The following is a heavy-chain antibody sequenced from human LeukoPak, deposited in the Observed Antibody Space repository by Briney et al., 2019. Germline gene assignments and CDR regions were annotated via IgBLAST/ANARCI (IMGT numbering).Heavy chain of an antibody. CDR1: GFTFSSYS. V-gene: IGHV3-30-3*01. CDR3: ARRYSGDSPLDY. D-gene: IGHD4-17*01. J-gene: IGHJ4*02. CDR2: VSYDEITK. Sequence: PPGGSLRLSCAASGFTFSSYSMSWVRQSPGKGLEWVALVSYDEITKYYVDSVKGRFTISRDNSKNTLYLQMNSLRVEDTAVYYCARRYSGDSPLDYWGQGTLVTVSS.